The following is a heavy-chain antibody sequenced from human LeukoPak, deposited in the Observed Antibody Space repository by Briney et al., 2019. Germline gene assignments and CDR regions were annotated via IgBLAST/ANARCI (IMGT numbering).Heavy chain of an antibody. Sequence: GGSPRLSCVASGFTFNTYAMSWVRQAPGKGLEWVSDISGSGDSTYYADSVKGRFTISRDNSKNTLYLQMNSLSAEDTAVYYCAGMVRGTINWFDPWGQGTLVTVSS. D-gene: IGHD3-10*01. CDR1: GFTFNTYA. CDR3: AGMVRGTINWFDP. V-gene: IGHV3-23*01. CDR2: ISGSGDST. J-gene: IGHJ5*02.